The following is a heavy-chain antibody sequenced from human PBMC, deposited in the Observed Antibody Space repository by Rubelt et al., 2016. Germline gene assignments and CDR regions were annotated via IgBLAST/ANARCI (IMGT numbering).Heavy chain of an antibody. CDR2: IYYSGST. V-gene: IGHV4-34*11. J-gene: IGHJ6*03. CDR3: ARTTGTTIDYYYMDV. D-gene: IGHD1-7*01. Sequence: QVQLQQWGAGLLKPSETLSLTCAVYGGSFSGYYWSWIRQPPGKGLEWIGYIYYSGSTNYNPSLKCRVTISVDTSKNQFSLKLSSVTAADTAVYYCARTTGTTIDYYYMDVWGKGTTVTVSS. CDR1: GGSFSGYY.